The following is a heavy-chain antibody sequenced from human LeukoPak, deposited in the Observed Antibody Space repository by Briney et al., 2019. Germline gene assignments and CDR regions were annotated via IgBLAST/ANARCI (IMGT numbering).Heavy chain of an antibody. Sequence: GGTLRLSCAASGFTFSSYGMSWVRQAPGKGLEWVSAISGSGGSTYYADSVKGRFTISRDNSKNTLYLQMNSLRAEDTAVYYCAKARGSGSYYSTIPYFDYWGQGTLVTVSS. CDR1: GFTFSSYG. D-gene: IGHD3-10*01. CDR2: ISGSGGST. J-gene: IGHJ4*02. V-gene: IGHV3-23*01. CDR3: AKARGSGSYYSTIPYFDY.